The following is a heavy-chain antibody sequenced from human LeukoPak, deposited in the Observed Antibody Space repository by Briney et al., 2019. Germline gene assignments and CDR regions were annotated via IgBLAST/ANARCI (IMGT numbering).Heavy chain of an antibody. CDR2: ISDSGGIA. Sequence: QTGGSLRLSCAASGFTFSSYAMSWVRQAPGKGLEWVSAISDSGGIAYYADSVKGRFTISRDNSKNTLYLQMNSLRAEDTAVYYCASQYDFWSGYWVYWGQGTLVTVSS. J-gene: IGHJ4*02. D-gene: IGHD3-3*01. V-gene: IGHV3-23*01. CDR3: ASQYDFWSGYWVY. CDR1: GFTFSSYA.